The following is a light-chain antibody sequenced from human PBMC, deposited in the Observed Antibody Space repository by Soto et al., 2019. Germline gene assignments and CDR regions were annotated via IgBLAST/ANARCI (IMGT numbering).Light chain of an antibody. Sequence: QSVLTQPSSMSGSPGQSITISFTGTSSDVGGYNYVSWYQHHPGKAPKLMIYEVSNRPSGVSNRFSGSKSGNTASLTISGLQAEDEADYHCSSYTNVNTIYVFGTGTKVTVL. V-gene: IGLV2-14*01. J-gene: IGLJ1*01. CDR1: SSDVGGYNY. CDR3: SSYTNVNTIYV. CDR2: EVS.